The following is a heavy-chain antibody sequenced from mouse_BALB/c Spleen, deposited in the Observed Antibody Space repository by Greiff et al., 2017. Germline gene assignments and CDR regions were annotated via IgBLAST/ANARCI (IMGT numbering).Heavy chain of an antibody. CDR3: ARYYRYGGYAMDY. V-gene: IGHV1-54*01. Sequence: QVQLKESGAELVRPGTSVKVSCKASGYSFTNYLIEWVKQRPGQGLEWIGVINPGSGGTNYNEKFKGKATLTADKSSSTAYMQLSSLTSDDSAVYFCARYYRYGGYAMDYWGQGTSVTGSS. CDR1: GYSFTNYL. J-gene: IGHJ4*01. D-gene: IGHD2-14*01. CDR2: INPGSGGT.